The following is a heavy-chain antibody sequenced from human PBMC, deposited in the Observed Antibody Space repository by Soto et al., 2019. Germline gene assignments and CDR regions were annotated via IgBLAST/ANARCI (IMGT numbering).Heavy chain of an antibody. Sequence: QVQLVESGGGVVQPGRPLRLSCAASGFTFSSYGMHWVRQAPGKGLEWVAVISYDGSNKYYADSVKGRFTISRDNSKNTLYLQMNSLRAEDTAVYYCAKKVWDGDDDMDVWGKGTTVSVSS. CDR2: ISYDGSNK. D-gene: IGHD3-16*01. CDR1: GFTFSSYG. V-gene: IGHV3-30*18. CDR3: AKKVWDGDDDMDV. J-gene: IGHJ6*03.